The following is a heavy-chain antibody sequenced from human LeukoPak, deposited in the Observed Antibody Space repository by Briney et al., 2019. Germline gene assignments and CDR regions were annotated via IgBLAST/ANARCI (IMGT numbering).Heavy chain of an antibody. Sequence: GGSLRLSCAASGFTFSNYWMSWVRQAPGEGLEWVANIKQDGSEKYYVDSVKGRFTISRDNAKNSLYLQMNSLRAEDTAVYYCASGVHYFDYWGQGTLVTVSP. CDR2: IKQDGSEK. J-gene: IGHJ4*02. CDR1: GFTFSNYW. D-gene: IGHD3-10*01. V-gene: IGHV3-7*01. CDR3: ASGVHYFDY.